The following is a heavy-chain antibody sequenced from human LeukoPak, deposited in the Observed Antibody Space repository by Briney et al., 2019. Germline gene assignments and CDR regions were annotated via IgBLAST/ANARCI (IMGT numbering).Heavy chain of an antibody. D-gene: IGHD3-22*01. V-gene: IGHV3-23*01. Sequence: GGSLRLSCAASGFTFSNYDMSWVRQAPGKGLKWVSSISGGRTYYADSVKGRFTISRDNSKNTLDLQMHSLRVEDTAVYYCARGDSGNFDYWGQGTLVTVSS. CDR2: ISGGRT. CDR1: GFTFSNYD. CDR3: ARGDSGNFDY. J-gene: IGHJ4*02.